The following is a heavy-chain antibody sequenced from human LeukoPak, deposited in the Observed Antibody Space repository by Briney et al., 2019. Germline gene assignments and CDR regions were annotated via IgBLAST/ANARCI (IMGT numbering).Heavy chain of an antibody. CDR1: GFTFSTYS. J-gene: IGHJ4*02. Sequence: PGGSLRLSRAASGFTFSTYSMNWVRHAPGKGLEWVSSISRSSSYIYHADSVKGRFTMSRDKAKNSLYLQMTSLRAEDTAVYYCARPVYGTGLEYYFDYWGQGTLVTVSS. V-gene: IGHV3-21*01. CDR2: ISRSSSYI. CDR3: ARPVYGTGLEYYFDY. D-gene: IGHD1-14*01.